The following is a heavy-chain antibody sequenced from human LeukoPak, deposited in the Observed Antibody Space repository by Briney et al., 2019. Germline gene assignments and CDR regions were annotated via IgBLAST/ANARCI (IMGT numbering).Heavy chain of an antibody. J-gene: IGHJ4*02. Sequence: GGSLRLSCAGSGFTLSSYWMSWVRQAPGKGLEWVANIKQDGSEKYYVDSVKGRFTISRDNAKNSLYLQMNSLRAEDTAVYYCARDLVNAWGQGTLVTVSS. CDR3: ARDLVNA. D-gene: IGHD2/OR15-2a*01. CDR2: IKQDGSEK. V-gene: IGHV3-7*03. CDR1: GFTLSSYW.